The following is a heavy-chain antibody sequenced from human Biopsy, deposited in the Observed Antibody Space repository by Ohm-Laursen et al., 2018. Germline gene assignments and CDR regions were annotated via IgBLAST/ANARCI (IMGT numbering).Heavy chain of an antibody. CDR3: ARATNSTGWPYYYFYGMDV. J-gene: IGHJ6*02. CDR1: GGSISSDY. Sequence: GTLSLTCTVSGGSISSDYWSWIRQPPGKGLECIGYIYYSGSTNYSPSLKSRVTMSVDTSKNQFSLKLNSVTAADTAVYYCARATNSTGWPYYYFYGMDVWGQGTTVTVSS. V-gene: IGHV4-59*01. CDR2: IYYSGST. D-gene: IGHD2/OR15-2a*01.